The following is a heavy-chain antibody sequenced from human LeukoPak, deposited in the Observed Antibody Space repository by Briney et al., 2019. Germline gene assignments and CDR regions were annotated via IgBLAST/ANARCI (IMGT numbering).Heavy chain of an antibody. Sequence: GGSLRLSCAASGFTVSSNYMSWVRQAPGKGLEWVSVIYSGGSTYYADSVKGRFTISRDNSKNTLCLQMNSLRAEDTAMYYCAREDPAPTDAFDIWGQGTMVTVSS. J-gene: IGHJ3*02. CDR1: GFTVSSNY. CDR2: IYSGGST. V-gene: IGHV3-53*01. CDR3: AREDPAPTDAFDI.